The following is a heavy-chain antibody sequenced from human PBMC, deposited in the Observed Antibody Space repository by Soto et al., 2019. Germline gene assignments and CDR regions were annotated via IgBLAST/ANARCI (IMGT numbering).Heavy chain of an antibody. D-gene: IGHD1-26*01. J-gene: IGHJ4*02. V-gene: IGHV1-18*01. CDR2: ISCYNGNK. CDR3: ASDRESYALDY. CDR1: VYTFTSYC. Sequence: HVQLVQSGAEVKKPGVSVKFSCKVSVYTFTSYCITWVRQAPGQGLEWVGWISCYNGNKNYIQKLEGRVTMTTDTSTSTDYMELSSLTYDDTAVYYCASDRESYALDYWGQGTLVTVSS.